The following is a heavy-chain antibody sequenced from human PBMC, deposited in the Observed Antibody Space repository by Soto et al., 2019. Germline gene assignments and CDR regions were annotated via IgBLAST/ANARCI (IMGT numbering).Heavy chain of an antibody. D-gene: IGHD2-2*01. CDR1: GFTFSSYG. CDR3: ASARGYCSSTSCQKDGEFDY. CDR2: IWYDGSNK. Sequence: QVQLVESGGGVVQPGRSLRLSCAASGFTFSSYGMHWVRQAPGKGLEWVVVIWYDGSNKYYADSVKGRFTISRDNSKNTLYLQMNSLRAEDTAVYYCASARGYCSSTSCQKDGEFDYWGQGTLVTVSS. V-gene: IGHV3-33*01. J-gene: IGHJ4*02.